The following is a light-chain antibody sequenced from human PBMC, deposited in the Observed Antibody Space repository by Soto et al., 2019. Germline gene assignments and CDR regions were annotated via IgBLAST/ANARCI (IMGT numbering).Light chain of an antibody. CDR2: KVS. CDR1: QSLVHSDGNTY. Sequence: DVVMTQSPLSLPVTLGQPASISCRSSQSLVHSDGNTYLNWFQQRPGQSPRRLIYKVSNRDSGVPDKFSGSGSGTDFTLKISRVEAEDFGVDDCVQTIHWPWTFGQGTKVEIK. J-gene: IGKJ1*01. CDR3: VQTIHWPWT. V-gene: IGKV2-30*02.